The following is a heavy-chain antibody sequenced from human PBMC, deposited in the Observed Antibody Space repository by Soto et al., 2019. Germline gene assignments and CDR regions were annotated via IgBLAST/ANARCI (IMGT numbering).Heavy chain of an antibody. Sequence: QVQLVQSGAEVKKPGSSVKVSCKASGGTFSSYTISWVRQAPGQGLEWMGRIIPILGIANYAQKFQGRVTITAEKSTSTAYMELSSLRSEDTAVYYCARVAFVAVGFDPWGQGALVTVSS. D-gene: IGHD6-19*01. CDR3: ARVAFVAVGFDP. J-gene: IGHJ5*02. V-gene: IGHV1-69*02. CDR1: GGTFSSYT. CDR2: IIPILGIA.